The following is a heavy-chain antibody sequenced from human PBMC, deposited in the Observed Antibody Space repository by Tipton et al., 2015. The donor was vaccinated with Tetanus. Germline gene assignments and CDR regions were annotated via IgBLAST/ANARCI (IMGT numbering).Heavy chain of an antibody. CDR3: ASLIEPYSSGWRNWFDA. D-gene: IGHD6-19*01. J-gene: IGHJ5*02. Sequence: TLSLTCTVSGGSISSYYWSWIRQPPGKGLEWIGYIYYSGSTNYNPSLKSRVTISVDTSKNQFSLKLSSVTAADTAVYYCASLIEPYSSGWRNWFDAWGQGSLVTVSS. CDR1: GGSISSYY. CDR2: IYYSGST. V-gene: IGHV4-59*01.